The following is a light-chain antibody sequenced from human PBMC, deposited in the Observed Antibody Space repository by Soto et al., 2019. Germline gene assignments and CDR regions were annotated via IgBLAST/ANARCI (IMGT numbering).Light chain of an antibody. Sequence: DIQMTQSPSSVSESVGDGVTITCRASQGINSWLAWYQQKPGKAPRLLIYAASSLQGGVPSRFSGSGSGTDFTLTISSLQPEDFATYYCQQTNGFPWTFGQGTKVEVK. CDR3: QQTNGFPWT. CDR1: QGINSW. V-gene: IGKV1-12*02. J-gene: IGKJ1*01. CDR2: AAS.